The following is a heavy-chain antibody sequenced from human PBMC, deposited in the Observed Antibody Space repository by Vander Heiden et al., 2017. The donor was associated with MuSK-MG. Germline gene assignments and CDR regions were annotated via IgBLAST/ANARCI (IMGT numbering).Heavy chain of an antibody. V-gene: IGHV3-9*01. CDR1: GFTFDDYA. CDR2: ISWNSGSR. Sequence: EVQLVESGGGLVQPGRSLRLSCAASGFTFDDYAMHWVRQSPGKGLEWGSGISWNSGSRGYADSVKGRFTISRDNGKNSLYLQMNSLRAEDTALYYCAKVSKVGATTDAFDIWGQGTMVTVSS. CDR3: AKVSKVGATTDAFDI. D-gene: IGHD1-26*01. J-gene: IGHJ3*02.